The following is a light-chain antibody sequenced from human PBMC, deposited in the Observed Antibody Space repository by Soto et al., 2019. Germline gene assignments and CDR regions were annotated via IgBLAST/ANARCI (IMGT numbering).Light chain of an antibody. V-gene: IGLV2-14*03. CDR1: SSDIGGYNF. Sequence: QSVLTQPASVSGSPGQSITISCTGTSSDIGGYNFVSWYQQHPGKAPKLMIYDVTNRPPGLADRFSGSKSGNTASLTISGLQAEDEADYYCSSYTTSSTLVLGGGTKVTVL. CDR3: SSYTTSSTLV. CDR2: DVT. J-gene: IGLJ3*02.